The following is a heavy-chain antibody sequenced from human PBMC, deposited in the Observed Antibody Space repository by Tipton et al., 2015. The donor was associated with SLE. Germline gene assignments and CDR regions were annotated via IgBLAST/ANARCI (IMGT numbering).Heavy chain of an antibody. CDR3: ARGREWVENYGSGSYRTHQYLDL. D-gene: IGHD3-10*01. J-gene: IGHJ2*01. Sequence: LTCPVSGDSISFYYWTWIRQPPGKGLEWIGHVHYSVSTNYNPSLRSRITISLDTSKNQFSLKMNSVTAADTAVYYCARGREWVENYGSGSYRTHQYLDLWGRGTLVTVSS. CDR2: VHYSVST. V-gene: IGHV4-59*01. CDR1: GDSISFYY.